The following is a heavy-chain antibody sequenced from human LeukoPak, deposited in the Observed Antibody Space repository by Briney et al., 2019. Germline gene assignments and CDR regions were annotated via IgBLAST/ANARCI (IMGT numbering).Heavy chain of an antibody. CDR2: IRGGGGHT. D-gene: IGHD3-10*01. CDR3: AKRSASYYNDAFDI. J-gene: IGHJ3*02. Sequence: GGSLRLSCAASGFTFNNYAMNWVRQAPGKGLEWLSYIRGGGGHTRYSDSVKGRFTISRDNSKNMLYLQMNSLRAEGTAIYYCAKRSASYYNDAFDIWGRGTMVTVSS. V-gene: IGHV3-23*01. CDR1: GFTFNNYA.